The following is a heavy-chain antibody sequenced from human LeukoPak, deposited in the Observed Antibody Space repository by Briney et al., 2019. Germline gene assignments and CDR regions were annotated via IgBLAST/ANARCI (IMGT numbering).Heavy chain of an antibody. J-gene: IGHJ4*02. V-gene: IGHV3-33*01. D-gene: IGHD2-2*01. Sequence: GGSLRLSCAASGFTFSSYGMHWVRQAPAKGLEWVAVIWYDGSNKYYADSVKGRFTISRDNSKNTLYLQMNSLRAEDTAVYYCARDHCSSTSCLGVFGYWGQGTLVTVSS. CDR1: GFTFSSYG. CDR3: ARDHCSSTSCLGVFGY. CDR2: IWYDGSNK.